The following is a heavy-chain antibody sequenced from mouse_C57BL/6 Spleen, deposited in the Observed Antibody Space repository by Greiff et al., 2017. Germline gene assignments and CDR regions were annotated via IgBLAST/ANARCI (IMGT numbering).Heavy chain of an antibody. V-gene: IGHV1-53*01. CDR2: INPSNGGT. J-gene: IGHJ4*01. CDR1: GYTFTSYW. CDR3: ARADDYDDYAMDY. D-gene: IGHD2-4*01. Sequence: VQLQQPGTELVKPGASVKLSCKASGYTFTSYWMHWVKQRPGQGLEWIGNINPSNGGTNYNEKFKSKATLTVDKSSSTAYMQLRSLTSEDSAVYYCARADDYDDYAMDYWGQGTSVTVSS.